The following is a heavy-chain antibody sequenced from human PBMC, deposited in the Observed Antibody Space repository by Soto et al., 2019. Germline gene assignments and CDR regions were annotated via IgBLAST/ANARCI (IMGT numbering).Heavy chain of an antibody. D-gene: IGHD3-10*01. Sequence: ASVKVSCKASGYTFTSYAMHWVRQATGQRLEWMGWMNPNNGNTGYAQKFQGRVTMTRNTSISTAYMELSSLRSEDTAVYYCARGPGYYYYYMDVWGKGTTVTVSS. J-gene: IGHJ6*03. CDR1: GYTFTSYA. CDR3: ARGPGYYYYYMDV. V-gene: IGHV1-8*02. CDR2: MNPNNGNT.